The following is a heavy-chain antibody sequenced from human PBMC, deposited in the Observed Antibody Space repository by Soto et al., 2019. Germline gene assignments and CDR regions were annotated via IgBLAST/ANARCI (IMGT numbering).Heavy chain of an antibody. D-gene: IGHD1-26*01. CDR2: ISGSGVST. CDR3: ALAPYSGGPLDY. CDR1: GFTFSSYS. V-gene: IGHV3-23*01. Sequence: GGSLRLSCAASGFTFSSYSISWVRQAPWKGLEWVSAISGSGVSTYYADSVKGRFTISRDNSKNTLYLQMNSLRAEDTAVYYCALAPYSGGPLDYWGQGTLVTVCS. J-gene: IGHJ4*02.